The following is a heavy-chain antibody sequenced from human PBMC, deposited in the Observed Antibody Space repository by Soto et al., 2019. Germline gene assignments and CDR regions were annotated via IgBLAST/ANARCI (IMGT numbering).Heavy chain of an antibody. CDR3: ARTDWGSYHQIGY. CDR2: FYLGGRT. D-gene: IGHD3-16*02. CDR1: AYQIRAGYY. Sequence: PETLSLTCAVSAYQIRAGYYWGWIRQPPGKGLEWVGTFYLGGRTYFNSSLKSRVTISVDTSKNQFSLKLSSVTAADTAVYYCARTDWGSYHQIGYWGRGALVTVSS. V-gene: IGHV4-38-2*01. J-gene: IGHJ4*02.